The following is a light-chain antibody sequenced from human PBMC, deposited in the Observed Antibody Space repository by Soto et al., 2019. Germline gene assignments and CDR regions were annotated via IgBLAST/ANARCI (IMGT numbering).Light chain of an antibody. CDR1: QSVNSN. CDR3: QQYNNWPLT. J-gene: IGKJ4*01. CDR2: GAS. V-gene: IGKV3-15*01. Sequence: EIVMTQSPATLSVSPGERATLSCRASQSVNSNLAWYQQRPRQTPRLLIYGASTRHTGIQASFRCRGSGTAFTLTCSSLQSEDSAVYFRQQYNNWPLTFDGGTKVEIK.